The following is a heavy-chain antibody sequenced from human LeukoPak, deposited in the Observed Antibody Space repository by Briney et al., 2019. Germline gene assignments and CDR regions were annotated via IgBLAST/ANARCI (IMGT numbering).Heavy chain of an antibody. Sequence: GGSLRLSCSASGFPFSSYAMEWVRQAPGKGLEYVSAISDSGGSTYYADSVKGRFTISRDNSKNTLYFQMSSLRAEDTAVYFCVRGYSFGPYGMDVWGQGTTVTVSS. D-gene: IGHD2-15*01. CDR3: VRGYSFGPYGMDV. CDR2: ISDSGGST. J-gene: IGHJ6*02. V-gene: IGHV3-64D*06. CDR1: GFPFSSYA.